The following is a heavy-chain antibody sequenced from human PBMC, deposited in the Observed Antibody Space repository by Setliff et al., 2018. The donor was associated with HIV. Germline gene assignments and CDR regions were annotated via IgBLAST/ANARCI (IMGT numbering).Heavy chain of an antibody. V-gene: IGHV4-39*01. J-gene: IGHJ5*02. CDR2: IHYNEKT. CDR1: GGSASNSRYY. CDR3: ASRIYYYDSNNFLREEGFDP. D-gene: IGHD3-22*01. Sequence: SETLSLTCTVSGGSASNSRYYWAWIRQPPGKGLEYIGSIHYNEKTYYHPSLKSRVTISIDTSKNQFSLNLTSVTAADTAVYYCASRIYYYDSNNFLREEGFDPWGQGTLVTVSS.